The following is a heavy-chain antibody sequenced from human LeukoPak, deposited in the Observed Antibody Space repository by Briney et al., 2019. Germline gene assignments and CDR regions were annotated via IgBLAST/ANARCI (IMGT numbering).Heavy chain of an antibody. J-gene: IGHJ6*03. D-gene: IGHD4-11*01. Sequence: PGGSMRLSCAASGFTFSSHSMNWVRQAPGKGREWVSYISSSSSTIYYADSVRGRFTISRDNAKNSLYLQMNSLRAEDTAVYYCARGDTVTTNYYYYYMDVWGRGTTVTVSS. V-gene: IGHV3-48*01. CDR3: ARGDTVTTNYYYYYMDV. CDR1: GFTFSSHS. CDR2: ISSSSSTI.